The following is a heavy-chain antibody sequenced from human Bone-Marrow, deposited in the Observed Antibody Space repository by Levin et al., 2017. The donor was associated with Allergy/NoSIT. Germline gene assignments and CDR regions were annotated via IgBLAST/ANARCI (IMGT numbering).Heavy chain of an antibody. CDR2: TSFDGSNK. CDR1: GFTFSTYA. J-gene: IGHJ4*02. Sequence: SCTASGFTFSTYAMHWVRQAPGKGLEWVAVTSFDGSNKYYADSVKGRFTISRDNSKNTLYLQMNSLRAEDTAMFYCARAKGYCSGGNCYQDYWGQGTLVTVSS. D-gene: IGHD2-15*01. V-gene: IGHV3-30-3*01. CDR3: ARAKGYCSGGNCYQDY.